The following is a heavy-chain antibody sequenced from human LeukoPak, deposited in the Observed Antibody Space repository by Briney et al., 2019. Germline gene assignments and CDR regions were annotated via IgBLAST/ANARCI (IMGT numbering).Heavy chain of an antibody. CDR2: IRYDGSNK. J-gene: IGHJ6*03. Sequence: AGGSLRLSCAVSGFTFSSYGMHWLRQAPGKGLEWVAFIRYDGSNKYYADSVKGRFTISRDNSKNTLYLQMNSLRAEDTAVYYCAEEVVVPAAMGYMDVWGKGTTVTVSS. D-gene: IGHD2-2*01. V-gene: IGHV3-30*02. CDR1: GFTFSSYG. CDR3: AEEVVVPAAMGYMDV.